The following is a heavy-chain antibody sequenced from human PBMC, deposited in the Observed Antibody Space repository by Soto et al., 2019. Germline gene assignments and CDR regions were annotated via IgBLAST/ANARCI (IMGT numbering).Heavy chain of an antibody. V-gene: IGHV1-2*04. CDR2: INPNSGGT. CDR1: GYTFTGYY. D-gene: IGHD2-15*01. CDR3: ARDQGEILKSKYGMDV. J-gene: IGHJ6*02. Sequence: GASVKVSCKASGYTFTGYYMHWVRQAPGQGLEWMGWINPNSGGTNYAQKFQGWVTMTRDTSISTAYMELSRLRSDDTAVYYCARDQGEILKSKYGMDVRGQGTTVTVAS.